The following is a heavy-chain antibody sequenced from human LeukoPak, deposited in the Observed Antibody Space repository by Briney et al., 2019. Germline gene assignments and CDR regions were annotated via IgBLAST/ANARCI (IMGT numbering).Heavy chain of an antibody. CDR1: GFTLSSYE. J-gene: IGHJ4*02. CDR2: ISSSGSTI. CDR3: VSTFSSGWYYFDY. Sequence: GGSLRLSCAASGFTLSSYEMNWVRQAPGKGLEWVSYISSSGSTIYCADSVKGRFTISRDNAKNSLYLQMNSLRAEDTAVYYCVSTFSSGWYYFDYWGQGTLVTVSS. D-gene: IGHD6-19*01. V-gene: IGHV3-48*03.